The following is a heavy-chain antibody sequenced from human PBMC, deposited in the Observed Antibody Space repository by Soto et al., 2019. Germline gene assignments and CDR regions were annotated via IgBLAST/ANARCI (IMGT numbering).Heavy chain of an antibody. V-gene: IGHV4-59*08. D-gene: IGHD2-2*01. CDR3: ARRVVVPAAMNEGALFDP. CDR1: GGSISSYY. Sequence: PSETLSLTCTVSGGSISSYYWSWIRQPPGKGLEWIGYIYYSGSTNYNPSLRSRVTISVDTSKNQFSLKLSSVTAADTAVYYCARRVVVPAAMNEGALFDPRGQGTLVTVSS. CDR2: IYYSGST. J-gene: IGHJ5*02.